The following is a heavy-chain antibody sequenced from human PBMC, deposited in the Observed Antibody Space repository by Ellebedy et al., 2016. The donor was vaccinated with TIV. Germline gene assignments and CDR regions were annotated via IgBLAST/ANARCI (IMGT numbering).Heavy chain of an antibody. Sequence: PGGSLRLSCAASGFTFSSYAMSWVRQAPGKGLEWVSAISGSGGSTYYADSVKGRFTISRDNSKNTLYLQMNSLRAEDTAVYYCTKDLLEWELLRRPWDYWGQGTLVTVSS. CDR1: GFTFSSYA. CDR3: TKDLLEWELLRRPWDY. V-gene: IGHV3-23*01. CDR2: ISGSGGST. D-gene: IGHD1-26*01. J-gene: IGHJ4*02.